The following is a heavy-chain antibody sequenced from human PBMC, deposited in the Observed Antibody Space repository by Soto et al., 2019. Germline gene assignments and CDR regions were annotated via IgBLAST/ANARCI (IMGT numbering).Heavy chain of an antibody. Sequence: QVQLVQSGAEVKKSGASVKVSCKASGYVFTNYFMHWVRQAPGQGLEWMGIINPNGGGTSYAQKFEGRVTMTRDSATSTVYMDLSSLRSEDTALYFCAREVGSNSWSYYYGMDVWGQGISVTVSS. CDR1: GYVFTNYF. V-gene: IGHV1-46*01. CDR2: INPNGGGT. CDR3: AREVGSNSWSYYYGMDV. J-gene: IGHJ6*02. D-gene: IGHD6-13*01.